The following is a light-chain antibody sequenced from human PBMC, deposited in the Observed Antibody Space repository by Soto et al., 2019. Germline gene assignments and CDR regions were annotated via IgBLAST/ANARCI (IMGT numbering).Light chain of an antibody. Sequence: DIQMTQSPSTLSGSVGDRVTITCRASQTISSWLAWYQQKPRKAPKLLIYKASTLKSGVPSRFSGSGSGTGFTLTISSLQPDDFATYYCQHYNSYSEAFGQGTKVELK. CDR3: QHYNSYSEA. CDR2: KAS. V-gene: IGKV1-5*03. CDR1: QTISSW. J-gene: IGKJ1*01.